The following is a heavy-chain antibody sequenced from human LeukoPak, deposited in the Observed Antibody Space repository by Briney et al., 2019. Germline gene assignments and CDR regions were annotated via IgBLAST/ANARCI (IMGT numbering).Heavy chain of an antibody. D-gene: IGHD1-26*01. J-gene: IGHJ4*02. CDR1: GFRFSSYV. Sequence: GGSLRLSCAASGFRFSSYVMSWVRQAPGKGLEYVSSIDGCDGASYYADSVKGRFTISRDNSKNTLFLQMNSLRVEDTAVYYCARVDSGNYDYWGPGTLLTVSS. CDR3: ARVDSGNYDY. V-gene: IGHV3-23*01. CDR2: IDGCDGAS.